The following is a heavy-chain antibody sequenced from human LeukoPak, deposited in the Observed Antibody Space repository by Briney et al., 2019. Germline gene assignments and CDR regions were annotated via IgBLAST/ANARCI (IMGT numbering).Heavy chain of an antibody. D-gene: IGHD3-10*01. CDR2: INAGNGNT. CDR3: ARGGITLVRGAIDY. CDR1: GYTFTSYA. V-gene: IGHV1-3*01. Sequence: PAASVKVSCKASGYTFTSYAMHWVRQAPGQRLEWMGWINAGNGNTKYSQKFQGRVTITRNTSISTAYMELSSLGSEDTAVYYCARGGITLVRGAIDYWGQGTLVTVSS. J-gene: IGHJ4*02.